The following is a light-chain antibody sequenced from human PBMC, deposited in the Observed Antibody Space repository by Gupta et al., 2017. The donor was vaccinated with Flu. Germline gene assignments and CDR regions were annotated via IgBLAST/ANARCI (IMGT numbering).Light chain of an antibody. J-gene: IGKJ1*01. CDR3: QEDRASSRA. V-gene: IGKV1-5*03. CDR1: QSIDRW. Sequence: DVQMTQSPSTLSASVGDRVSITCRASQSIDRWLAWYQKKPGKAPKLLIYGASGLESGVPSRFSGSGSGTXFTLTIXSLQPDEFATYYCQEDRASSRAFGXGTQVEI. CDR2: GAS.